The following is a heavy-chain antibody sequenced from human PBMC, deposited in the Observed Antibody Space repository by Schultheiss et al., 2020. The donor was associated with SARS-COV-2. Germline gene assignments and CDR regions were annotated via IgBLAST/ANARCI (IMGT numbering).Heavy chain of an antibody. CDR1: GGSISSGGYY. J-gene: IGHJ4*02. V-gene: IGHV4-61*08. D-gene: IGHD4-17*01. CDR3: ARWEDYGDYGFDY. Sequence: SETLSLTCTVSGGSISSGGYYWSWIRQHPGKGLEWIGYIYYSGRTNYNPSLKSRVTISVDTSKNQFSLKLSSVTAADTAVYYCARWEDYGDYGFDYWGQGTLVTVSS. CDR2: IYYSGRT.